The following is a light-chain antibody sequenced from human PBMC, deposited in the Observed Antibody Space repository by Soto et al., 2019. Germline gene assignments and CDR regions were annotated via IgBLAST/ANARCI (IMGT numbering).Light chain of an antibody. J-gene: IGKJ4*01. Sequence: LQMTQSPPSLSPSIGDRVTFTCRASHDIGNSLARYQQRPGKGPRLLIYDASTLHSGVPARFRGSGSGTDFTLVIDSLRPEDIATYYCQNSNSAPLTFGGGTKVEVK. CDR1: HDIGNS. CDR2: DAS. V-gene: IGKV1-27*01. CDR3: QNSNSAPLT.